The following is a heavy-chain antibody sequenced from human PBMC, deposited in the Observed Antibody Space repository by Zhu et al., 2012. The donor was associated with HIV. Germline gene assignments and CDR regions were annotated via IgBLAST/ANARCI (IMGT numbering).Heavy chain of an antibody. CDR1: GGSISSGDYY. CDR3: ARGILWELPSSYYFDY. J-gene: IGHJ4*02. CDR2: IYYSGST. D-gene: IGHD1-26*01. V-gene: IGHV4-30-4*08. Sequence: QVQLQESGPGLVKPSQTLSLTCTVSGGSISSGDYYWSWIRQPPGKGLEWIGYIYYSGSTYYNPSLKSRVTISVDTSKNQFSLKLSSVAAADTAVYYCARGILWELPSSYYFDYWGQGTLVTVSS.